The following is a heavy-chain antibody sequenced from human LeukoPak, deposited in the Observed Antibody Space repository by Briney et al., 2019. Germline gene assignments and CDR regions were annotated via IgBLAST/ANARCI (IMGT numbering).Heavy chain of an antibody. V-gene: IGHV3-30*02. J-gene: IGHJ3*02. CDR3: ARVRGGSGRSYAADAFDI. D-gene: IGHD1-26*01. Sequence: GGSLRLSCAASGFTFSSFGMHWVRQAPGQGLEWVAFIRYDGTNKYYADSVKGRFTISRDNSKNTLSLQMNSLRADDTAVFYCARVRGGSGRSYAADAFDIWGQGTMVTVSS. CDR2: IRYDGTNK. CDR1: GFTFSSFG.